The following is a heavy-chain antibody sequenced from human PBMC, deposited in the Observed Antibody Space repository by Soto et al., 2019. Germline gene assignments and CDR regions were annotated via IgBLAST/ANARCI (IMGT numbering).Heavy chain of an antibody. D-gene: IGHD3-10*01. CDR1: GDSVSSNSAA. V-gene: IGHV6-1*01. CDR2: TYYRSKWYN. J-gene: IGHJ6*03. Sequence: SQTLSLTCAISGDSVSSNSAAWNWIRQSPSRGLEWLGRTYYRSKWYNDYAVSVKSRITINPDTSKNQFSPQLNSVTPEDTAVYYCARGEWFGAGGYYYYMDVWGKGTTVTVSS. CDR3: ARGEWFGAGGYYYYMDV.